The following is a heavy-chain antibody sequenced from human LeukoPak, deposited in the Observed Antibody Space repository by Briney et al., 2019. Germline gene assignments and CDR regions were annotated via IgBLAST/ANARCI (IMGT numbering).Heavy chain of an antibody. Sequence: PGGSLRLSCAASGFTFSSYGMHWVRQAPGKGLEWVAVIWFDGSNKYYADSMKGRFTISRDNSKNTLYLQVNSLRAEDTAVYYCATAIAAAGNFDYRGQGTLVTVSS. CDR2: IWFDGSNK. CDR3: ATAIAAAGNFDY. J-gene: IGHJ4*02. CDR1: GFTFSSYG. V-gene: IGHV3-33*01. D-gene: IGHD6-13*01.